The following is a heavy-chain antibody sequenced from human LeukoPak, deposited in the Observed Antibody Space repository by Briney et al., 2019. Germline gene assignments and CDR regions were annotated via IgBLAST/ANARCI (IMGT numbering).Heavy chain of an antibody. J-gene: IGHJ4*02. Sequence: GGSLRLSCAASGFTFSSYSMNWVRQAPGKGLEWVSSISSSSSYIYYADSVKGRFTISRDNAKNSLYLQMNSLRAEDTAVYYCARDQRWLQLGYFDYWGQGTLATVSS. CDR1: GFTFSSYS. V-gene: IGHV3-21*01. CDR3: ARDQRWLQLGYFDY. D-gene: IGHD5-24*01. CDR2: ISSSSSYI.